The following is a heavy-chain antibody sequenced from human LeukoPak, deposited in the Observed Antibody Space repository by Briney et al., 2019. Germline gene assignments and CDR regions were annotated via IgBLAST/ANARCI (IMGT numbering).Heavy chain of an antibody. V-gene: IGHV4-61*02. D-gene: IGHD2-2*01. CDR1: GGSISSGSYY. CDR2: MYTSGST. Sequence: SETLSLTCTVSGGSISSGSYYWSWIRQPAGKGLEWIGRMYTSGSTNYNPSLKSRVTISVDTSKNQFSLKLSSVTAADTAVYYCARTTEDCSSTSCYQYWFDPWGQGTLVTVSS. CDR3: ARTTEDCSSTSCYQYWFDP. J-gene: IGHJ5*02.